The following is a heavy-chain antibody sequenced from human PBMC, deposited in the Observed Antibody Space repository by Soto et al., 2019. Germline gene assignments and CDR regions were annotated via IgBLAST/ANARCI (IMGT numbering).Heavy chain of an antibody. V-gene: IGHV1-69*04. J-gene: IGHJ6*03. Sequence: ASVKVSCKASGGTFSSYTISWVRQAPGQGLEWMGRIIPSRGITSYAQKFQGRVTMTRDKSTSTVYMELSSLRSEDTAVYYCARDAVWGVLPNYYYYYYMDVWGKGTTVTVSS. D-gene: IGHD3-10*01. CDR1: GGTFSSYT. CDR3: ARDAVWGVLPNYYYYYYMDV. CDR2: IIPSRGIT.